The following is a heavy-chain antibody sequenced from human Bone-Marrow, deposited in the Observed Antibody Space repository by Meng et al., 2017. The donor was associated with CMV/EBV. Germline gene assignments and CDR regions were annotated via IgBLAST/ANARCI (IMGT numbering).Heavy chain of an antibody. D-gene: IGHD2-2*01. V-gene: IGHV1-18*01. J-gene: IGHJ5*02. CDR1: GYTFTSYG. CDR2: ISAYNGNT. CDR3: ARDMCLRSTSCYPGWFDP. Sequence: ASVKVSCKASGYTFTSYGISWVRQAPGQGLEWMGWISAYNGNTNYAQKLQGRVTMTTDTSTSTAYMELRSLRSDDTAVYYCARDMCLRSTSCYPGWFDPWGQGTLVTVSS.